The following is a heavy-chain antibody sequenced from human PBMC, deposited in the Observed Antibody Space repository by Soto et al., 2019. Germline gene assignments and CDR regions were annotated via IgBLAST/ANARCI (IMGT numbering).Heavy chain of an antibody. CDR3: ARDLRGYCSGGSCYSDPGY. D-gene: IGHD2-15*01. CDR2: IIPIFGTA. V-gene: IGHV1-69*06. J-gene: IGHJ4*02. CDR1: GGTFSSYA. Sequence: QVQLVQSGAEVKKPGSSVKVSCKASGGTFSSYAISWVRQAPGQGLEWMGGIIPIFGTANYAQKFQGRVTITADKSTSTAYMELSRLRAEDTAVYYCARDLRGYCSGGSCYSDPGYWGQGTLVTVSS.